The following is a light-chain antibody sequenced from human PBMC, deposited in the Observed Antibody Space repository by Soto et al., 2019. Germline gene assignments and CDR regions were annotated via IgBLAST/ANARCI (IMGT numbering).Light chain of an antibody. V-gene: IGKV3-20*01. Sequence: EIVLTQSPGTLSLSPGERATLSCRASQSVSSSYLAWCRHKPGQAARLLIYGASNRATGIPDRFSGSGSGTDFTLTISRLEPEDFAVYYCQQYGSSGTFGQGTKVDIK. CDR3: QQYGSSGT. CDR1: QSVSSSY. J-gene: IGKJ1*01. CDR2: GAS.